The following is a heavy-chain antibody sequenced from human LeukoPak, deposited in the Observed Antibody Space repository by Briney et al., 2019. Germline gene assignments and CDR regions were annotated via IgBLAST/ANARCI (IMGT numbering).Heavy chain of an antibody. CDR3: ASGRITGTTSPFDY. D-gene: IGHD1-7*01. CDR2: IIPIFGTA. V-gene: IGHV1-69*05. CDR1: GGTFGSYA. J-gene: IGHJ4*02. Sequence: ASVKVSCKASGGTFGSYANSWVRQAPGQGLEWMGGIIPIFGTANYAQKFQGRVTITTDESTSTAYMELSSLRSEDTAVYYCASGRITGTTSPFDYWGQGTLVTVSS.